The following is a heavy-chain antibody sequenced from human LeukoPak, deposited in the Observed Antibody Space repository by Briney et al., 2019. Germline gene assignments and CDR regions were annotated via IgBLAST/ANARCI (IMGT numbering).Heavy chain of an antibody. Sequence: PSETLSLTCAVSGYSISSGYYWGWIRQPPGKGLEWIGSIYHSGSTYYNPSLKSRVTISVDTSKNQFSLKLSSVTAADTAVYYCARDHYCSSTSSYHYFDYWGQGTLVTVSS. D-gene: IGHD2-2*01. CDR2: IYHSGST. CDR1: GYSISSGYY. J-gene: IGHJ4*02. V-gene: IGHV4-38-2*02. CDR3: ARDHYCSSTSSYHYFDY.